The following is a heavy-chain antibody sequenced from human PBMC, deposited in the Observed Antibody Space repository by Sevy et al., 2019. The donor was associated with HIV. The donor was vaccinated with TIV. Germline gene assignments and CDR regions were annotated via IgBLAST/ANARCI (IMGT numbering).Heavy chain of an antibody. J-gene: IGHJ4*02. CDR1: GFTFSSYS. Sequence: GGSLRLSCAASGFTFSSYSMNWVRQAPGKGLEWVSSISSSSSYIYYADSVKGRFTISRDNAKNSLYLQMNSLRAEDTAVYYCARDLGFKAEPGADYYFDYWDQGTLVTVSS. CDR3: ARDLGFKAEPGADYYFDY. D-gene: IGHD5-12*01. CDR2: ISSSSSYI. V-gene: IGHV3-21*01.